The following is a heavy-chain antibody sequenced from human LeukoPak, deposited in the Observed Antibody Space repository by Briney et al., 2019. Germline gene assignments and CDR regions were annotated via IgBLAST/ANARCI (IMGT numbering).Heavy chain of an antibody. CDR2: IRSKAYGGTT. CDR3: TRVYYDILTGWDYYFDY. D-gene: IGHD3-9*01. CDR1: GITFGDYA. V-gene: IGHV3-49*04. Sequence: GGSLRLSCTASGITFGDYAMSWVRQAPGKGLEWVGFIRSKAYGGTTEYAASVKGRFTISRDDSKSIAYLQMNSLKTEGTAVYYCTRVYYDILTGWDYYFDYWGQGTLVTVSS. J-gene: IGHJ4*02.